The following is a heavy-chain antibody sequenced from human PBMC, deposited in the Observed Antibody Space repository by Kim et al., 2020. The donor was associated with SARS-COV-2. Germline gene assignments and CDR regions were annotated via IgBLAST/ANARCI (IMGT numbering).Heavy chain of an antibody. V-gene: IGHV3-30*18. Sequence: GGSLRLSCAASGFTFSSYGMHWVRQAPGKGLEWVAVISYDGSNKYYADSVKGRFTISRDNSKNTLYLQMNSLRAEDTAVYYCAKRAVAVAGAYDYWGQGTLVTVSS. CDR3: AKRAVAVAGAYDY. CDR2: ISYDGSNK. J-gene: IGHJ4*02. D-gene: IGHD6-19*01. CDR1: GFTFSSYG.